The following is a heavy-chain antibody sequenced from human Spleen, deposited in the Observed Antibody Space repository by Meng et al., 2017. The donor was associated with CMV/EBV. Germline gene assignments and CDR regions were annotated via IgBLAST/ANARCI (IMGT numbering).Heavy chain of an antibody. V-gene: IGHV4-59*01. CDR3: ARDGSRYSSSWGWIDP. CDR2: IYYSGST. D-gene: IGHD6-6*01. Sequence: SETLSLTCTVSGGSISGYYWSWIRQPPGKGPEWIGYIYYSGSTNYNPSLKSRVTISVDTSKNQFSLKLSSVTAADTAVYYCARDGSRYSSSWGWIDPWGQGTLVTVSS. CDR1: GGSISGYY. J-gene: IGHJ5*02.